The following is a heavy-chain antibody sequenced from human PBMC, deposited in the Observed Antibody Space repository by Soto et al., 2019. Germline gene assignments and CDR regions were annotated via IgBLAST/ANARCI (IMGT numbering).Heavy chain of an antibody. Sequence: EVQLLESGGGLVQFGGSLRLSCAASGFTFNNYAMTWVRQPPGKGLEWVSAISGSGDATFYADSVRGRFTISRDNSKSTLYLQMNSLRAEATAVYFCAKDLRAPATKNFDYWGQGTLVTVSS. V-gene: IGHV3-23*01. CDR1: GFTFNNYA. D-gene: IGHD6-25*01. CDR2: ISGSGDAT. J-gene: IGHJ4*02. CDR3: AKDLRAPATKNFDY.